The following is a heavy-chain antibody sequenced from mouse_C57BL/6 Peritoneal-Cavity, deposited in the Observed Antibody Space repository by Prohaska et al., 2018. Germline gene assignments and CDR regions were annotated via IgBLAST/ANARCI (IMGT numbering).Heavy chain of an antibody. CDR1: GYTFTSYW. J-gene: IGHJ2*03. D-gene: IGHD1-1*01. Sequence: QVQLQQPGAELVMPGASVKLSCKASGYTFTSYWMHWVKQRPGQGLEWIGNIYPSDSETHYNQKFKNMVTLTVVISSRTGYIRLRSRVSEGSTDYDCEGDYDFDYWAQGTSLTVAS. CDR3: EGDYDFDY. CDR2: IYPSDSET. V-gene: IGHV1-61*01.